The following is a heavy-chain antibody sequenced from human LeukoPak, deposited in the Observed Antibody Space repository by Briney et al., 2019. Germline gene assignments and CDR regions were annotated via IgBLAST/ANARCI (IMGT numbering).Heavy chain of an antibody. CDR2: FYSVGDT. CDR3: ARGATVAGDFDC. J-gene: IGHJ4*02. V-gene: IGHV3-66*01. CDR1: GLTVSSNY. Sequence: GGSLRLSCAASGLTVSSNYMSWVRQAPGKGLEWVSVFYSVGDTYYADSVKDRFTISRDNSKNTLYLQMHSLRPEDTAVYYCARGATVAGDFDCWGQGTLVTVSS. D-gene: IGHD6-19*01.